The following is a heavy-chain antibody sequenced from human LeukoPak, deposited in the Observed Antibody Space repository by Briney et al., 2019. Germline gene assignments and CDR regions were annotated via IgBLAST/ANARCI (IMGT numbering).Heavy chain of an antibody. V-gene: IGHV4-61*02. J-gene: IGHJ4*02. CDR1: GYSISSGYY. CDR3: ARATAMAPYYFDY. Sequence: PSETLSLTCAVSGYSISSGYYWSWIRQPAGKGLEWIGRIYTSGSTNYNPSLKSRVTISVDTSKNQFSLKLSSVTAADTAVYYCARATAMAPYYFDYWGQGTLVTVSS. D-gene: IGHD5-18*01. CDR2: IYTSGST.